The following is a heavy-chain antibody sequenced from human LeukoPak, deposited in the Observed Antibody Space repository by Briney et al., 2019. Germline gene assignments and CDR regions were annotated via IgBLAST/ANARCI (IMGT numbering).Heavy chain of an antibody. D-gene: IGHD1-26*01. CDR2: ISSRGSSI. J-gene: IGHJ4*02. CDR3: ARDSGSYRGFDY. V-gene: IGHV3-48*03. CDR1: ELTFSSYE. Sequence: GGSLRLSCAASELTFSSYEMNWVRQAPGKGLEWISFISSRGSSIYYADSVKGRFTISRDNAKNSLYLQMNSLRAEDTAVYYCARDSGSYRGFDYWGQGTLVTVSS.